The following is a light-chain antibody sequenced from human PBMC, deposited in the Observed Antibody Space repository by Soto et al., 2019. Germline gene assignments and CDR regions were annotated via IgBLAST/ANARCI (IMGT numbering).Light chain of an antibody. CDR1: QTLRRTY. V-gene: IGKV3-20*01. CDR2: GAS. J-gene: IGKJ1*01. Sequence: EIVLMQSPGTLSLSPGERATLSCRASQTLRRTYIAWYQQKPGQAPRVLIYGASKRATGIPDRFSGSGSGTDSSLTITNLQAEDVAVYYCQQQYHSEWTFGQGTKLEI. CDR3: QQQYHSEWT.